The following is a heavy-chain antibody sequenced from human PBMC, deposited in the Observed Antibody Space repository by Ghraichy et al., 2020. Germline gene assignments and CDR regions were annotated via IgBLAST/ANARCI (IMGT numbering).Heavy chain of an antibody. J-gene: IGHJ5*02. V-gene: IGHV5-51*01. CDR2: IYPGDSDT. CDR3: ARQGRHGYDILTGSKNWFDP. D-gene: IGHD3-9*01. CDR1: GYSFTSYW. Sequence: GESLNISCKGSGYSFTSYWIGWVRQMPGKGLEWMGIIYPGDSDTRYSPSFQGQVTISADKSISTAYLQWSSLKASDTAMYYCARQGRHGYDILTGSKNWFDPWGQGTLVTVSS.